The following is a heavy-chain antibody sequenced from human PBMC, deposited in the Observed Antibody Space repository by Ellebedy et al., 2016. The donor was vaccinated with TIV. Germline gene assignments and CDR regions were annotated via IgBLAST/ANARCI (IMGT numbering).Heavy chain of an antibody. CDR3: ARVAAAGGFDF. Sequence: SETLSLXXAVYGGSFSGYYWSWIRQPPGKGLEWIGEINHSGSTNYNPSLKSRVTISVDTSRNQFSLKLSSVTAADTAVYYCARVAAAGGFDFWGQGTLVTVSS. CDR1: GGSFSGYY. D-gene: IGHD3-10*01. J-gene: IGHJ4*02. CDR2: INHSGST. V-gene: IGHV4-34*01.